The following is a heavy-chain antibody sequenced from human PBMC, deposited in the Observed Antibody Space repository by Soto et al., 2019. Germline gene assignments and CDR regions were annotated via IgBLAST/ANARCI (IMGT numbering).Heavy chain of an antibody. CDR1: GFTFAEYA. J-gene: IGHJ6*02. D-gene: IGHD3-16*01. V-gene: IGHV3-43D*04. CDR3: AKAYSLGTGRVSYAHGMDL. Sequence: GGSLRLSCAASGFTFAEYAMHWVGQAPGKGLEWVALIIWDGSDVTYADSVKGRFTISRDDSKNSLYLQMNSLRREDTALYYCAKAYSLGTGRVSYAHGMDLWGQGTTVTVSS. CDR2: IIWDGSDV.